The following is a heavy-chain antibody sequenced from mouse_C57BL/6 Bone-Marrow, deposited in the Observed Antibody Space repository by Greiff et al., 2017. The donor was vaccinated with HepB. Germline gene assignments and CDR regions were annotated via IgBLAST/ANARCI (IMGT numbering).Heavy chain of an antibody. J-gene: IGHJ4*01. CDR1: GYTFTDYY. CDR2: IYPGSGNT. D-gene: IGHD2-5*01. Sequence: QVQLQQSGAELVRPGASVKLSCKASGYTFTDYYINWVKQRPGQGLEWIARIYPGSGNTYYNEKFKGKATLTAEKSSSTAYMQLSSLTSEDSAVYFYARKDYSNYGYAMDYWGQGTSVTVSS. CDR3: ARKDYSNYGYAMDY. V-gene: IGHV1-76*01.